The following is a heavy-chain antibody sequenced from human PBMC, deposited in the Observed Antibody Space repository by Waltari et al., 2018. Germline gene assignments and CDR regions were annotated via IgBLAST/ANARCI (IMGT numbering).Heavy chain of an antibody. CDR3: AGGDYSGTYYSYYYYMDV. J-gene: IGHJ6*03. CDR1: GGTFSSYA. D-gene: IGHD1-26*01. V-gene: IGHV1-69*12. CDR2: IIPIFGPA. Sequence: QVQLVQSGAEVKKPGSSVTVSCKASGGTFSSYAISWVRQAPGQGLEWMGGIIPIFGPANYAQKFQGRVTITADESTSTAYMELSSLRSEDTAVYYCAGGDYSGTYYSYYYYMDVWGKGTTVT.